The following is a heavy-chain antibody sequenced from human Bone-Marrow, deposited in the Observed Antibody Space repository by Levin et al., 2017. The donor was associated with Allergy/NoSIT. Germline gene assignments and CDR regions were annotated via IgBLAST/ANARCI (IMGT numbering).Heavy chain of an antibody. V-gene: IGHV1-2*02. Sequence: ASVKVSCKASGYTFTDYIIHWVRQAPAQGLEWVGWVNPNSGTTNYAQKFQGKVTMTSDTSRTTAHLELRRLTSDDTAVYYCTRKAHSTFDVWGQGTMVTVSS. CDR3: TRKAHSTFDV. J-gene: IGHJ3*01. CDR2: VNPNSGTT. CDR1: GYTFTDYI. D-gene: IGHD4-11*01.